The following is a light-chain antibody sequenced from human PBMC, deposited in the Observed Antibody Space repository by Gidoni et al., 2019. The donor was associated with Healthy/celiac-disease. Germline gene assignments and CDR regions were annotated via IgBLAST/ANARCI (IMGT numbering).Light chain of an antibody. J-gene: IGKJ1*01. CDR2: AAC. CDR1: QSISSY. CDR3: QQSYSTPWT. V-gene: IGKV1-39*01. Sequence: DIQMTQSPSSLSASVGDRVTITCRASQSISSYLNWYQQKPGKAPKLLVYAACSMQSGVPSRCSGSGSETDFTLTISSLQPEDFDCQQSYSTPWTFGQGTKVEIK.